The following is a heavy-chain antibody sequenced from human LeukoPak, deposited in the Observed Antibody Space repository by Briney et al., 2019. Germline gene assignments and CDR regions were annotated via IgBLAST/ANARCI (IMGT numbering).Heavy chain of an antibody. Sequence: ASVKVSCKASGHTFTGYYMHWVRQAPGQGLEWMGWINPNSGGTNYAQKFQGRVTMTRDTSISTAYMELSSLRSEDTAVYYCARGPYDSSGYPIGPFDYWGQGTLVTVSS. CDR3: ARGPYDSSGYPIGPFDY. CDR1: GHTFTGYY. V-gene: IGHV1-2*02. J-gene: IGHJ4*02. D-gene: IGHD3-22*01. CDR2: INPNSGGT.